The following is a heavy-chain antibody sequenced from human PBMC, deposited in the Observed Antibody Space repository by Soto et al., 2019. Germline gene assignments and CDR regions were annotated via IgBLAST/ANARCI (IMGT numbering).Heavy chain of an antibody. Sequence: QVQLVESGGGVVQPWRSLRLSCAASGFTFSSYAMHWVRQAPGKGLEWVAVISYDGSNKYYADSVKGRFTISRDNSKNTLYLQMNSLRAEDTAVYYCASGVSGIAVAGYFDYWGQGTLVTVSS. CDR1: GFTFSSYA. CDR2: ISYDGSNK. J-gene: IGHJ4*02. D-gene: IGHD6-19*01. CDR3: ASGVSGIAVAGYFDY. V-gene: IGHV3-30-3*01.